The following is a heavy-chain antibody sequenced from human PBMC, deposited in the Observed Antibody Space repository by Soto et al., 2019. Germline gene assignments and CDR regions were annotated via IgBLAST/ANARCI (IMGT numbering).Heavy chain of an antibody. CDR1: EFKIGNPW. J-gene: IGHJ4*02. CDR2: IKSKTDGGTT. Sequence: PVGSMRVRRTASEFKIGNPWGSRVSQTPGKGLEWVGRIKSKTDGGTTDYAAPVKGRFTISRDDSKNTLYLQMNSLKTEDTAVYYCATGSRGAADDYLVQRPWVIVFS. V-gene: IGHV3-15*01. D-gene: IGHD2-15*01. CDR3: ATGSRGAADDY.